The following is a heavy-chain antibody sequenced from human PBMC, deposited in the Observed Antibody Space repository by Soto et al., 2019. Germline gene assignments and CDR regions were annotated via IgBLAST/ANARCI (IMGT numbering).Heavy chain of an antibody. Sequence: PGGSLRLYCAASGFTFDDYAMHWVRQAPGKGLEWVSGISWNSDNIVYADSVKGRFTISRDNAKNSLYLQMNSLRAEDTALCYCAKDLYSNDGDAFDIWGQGTMVTLS. CDR2: ISWNSDNI. J-gene: IGHJ3*02. V-gene: IGHV3-9*01. CDR3: AKDLYSNDGDAFDI. CDR1: GFTFDDYA. D-gene: IGHD4-4*01.